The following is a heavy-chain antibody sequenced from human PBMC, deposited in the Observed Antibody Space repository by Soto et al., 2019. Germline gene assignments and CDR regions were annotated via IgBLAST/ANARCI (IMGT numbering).Heavy chain of an antibody. CDR1: GFTFSFYE. D-gene: IGHD4-17*01. J-gene: IGHJ6*02. CDR2: ISPSGSTL. Sequence: EVQLVESGGGLVQPGGSLRLSCAASGFTFSFYEMSWVRQAPGKGLEWLSYISPSGSTLYYADSVKGRFTISRDNAKKSLFLQMNSLRAEDTAVYYCARDGYGDQSFYYAMDVWGQGTTVTVSS. CDR3: ARDGYGDQSFYYAMDV. V-gene: IGHV3-48*03.